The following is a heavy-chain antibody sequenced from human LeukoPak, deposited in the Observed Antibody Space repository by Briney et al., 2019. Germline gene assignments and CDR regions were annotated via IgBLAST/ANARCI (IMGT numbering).Heavy chain of an antibody. CDR3: ARVQGTYYDFWSGYPPYYFDY. D-gene: IGHD3-3*01. CDR1: GGSFSGYY. J-gene: IGHJ4*02. V-gene: IGHV4-34*01. Sequence: KPSETLSLTCAVYGGSFSGYYWSWIRQPPGKGLEWIGEINHSGSTNYNPSLKSRVTISVDTSKNQFSLKLSSVTAADTAVYYCARVQGTYYDFWSGYPPYYFDYWGQGTLVTVSS. CDR2: INHSGST.